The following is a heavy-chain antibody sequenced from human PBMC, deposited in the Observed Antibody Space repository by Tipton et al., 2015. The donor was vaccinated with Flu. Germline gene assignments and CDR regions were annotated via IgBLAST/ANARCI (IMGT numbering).Heavy chain of an antibody. CDR1: GGSISSYY. V-gene: IGHV4-59*01. CDR3: ARGSGSYNRVYYFDY. Sequence: TLSLTCTVSGGSISSYYWSWIRRPPGKGLEWIGYIYYSGSTNYNPSLKSRVTISVDTSKNQFSLKLSSVTAADTAVYYCARGSGSYNRVYYFDYWGQGTLVTVSS. CDR2: IYYSGST. J-gene: IGHJ4*02. D-gene: IGHD1-26*01.